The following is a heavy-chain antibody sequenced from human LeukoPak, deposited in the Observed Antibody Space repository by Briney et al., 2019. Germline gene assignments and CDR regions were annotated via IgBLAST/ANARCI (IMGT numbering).Heavy chain of an antibody. V-gene: IGHV4-59*01. D-gene: IGHD6-13*01. CDR1: GGSISSYY. J-gene: IGHJ5*02. CDR2: IYYSGST. Sequence: SETLSLTCTVSGGSISSYYWSWIRQPPGKGLEWIGYIYYSGSTNYNPSLKSRVTISVDTSKNQFSLKLSSVTAADTAVYYCVAAAALYNWFDPWGKGTLVTVSS. CDR3: VAAAALYNWFDP.